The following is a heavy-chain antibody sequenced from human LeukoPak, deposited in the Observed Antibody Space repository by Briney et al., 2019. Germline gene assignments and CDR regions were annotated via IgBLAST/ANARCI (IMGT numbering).Heavy chain of an antibody. Sequence: GASVMVSCKASGYTFTSYDINWVRQATGQGLEWMGWMNPNSGNTGYAQKFQGRVTITRNTSISTAYMELSSLRSEDTAVYYCAIVDDFWSGYPSSYWGQGTLVTVSS. D-gene: IGHD3-3*01. CDR3: AIVDDFWSGYPSSY. J-gene: IGHJ4*02. CDR2: MNPNSGNT. CDR1: GYTFTSYD. V-gene: IGHV1-8*03.